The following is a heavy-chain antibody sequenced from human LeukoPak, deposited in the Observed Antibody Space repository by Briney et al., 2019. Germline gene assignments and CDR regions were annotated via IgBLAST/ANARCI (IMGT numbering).Heavy chain of an antibody. CDR1: GGSFSGYY. Sequence: SGTLSLTCAVFGGSFSGYYWTWIRQPPGKVLEWIGEIDHSGSTNYTPSLKSRGTMSVDTSKNQFSLKLSSVTAADTAVYYCARGRTFTGSYVVYFDYWGQGALVTVSS. J-gene: IGHJ4*02. D-gene: IGHD1-26*01. CDR2: IDHSGST. CDR3: ARGRTFTGSYVVYFDY. V-gene: IGHV4-34*01.